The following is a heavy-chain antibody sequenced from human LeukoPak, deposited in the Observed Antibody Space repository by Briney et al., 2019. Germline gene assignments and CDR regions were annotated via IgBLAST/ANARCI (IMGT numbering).Heavy chain of an antibody. CDR3: ARRYSGYDYGYFDY. CDR1: GGSISSYY. Sequence: SETLSLTCTVSGGSISSYYWSWIRQPAGKGLEWIGRIYTTGSTNYNPSLKSRVTMSVDTSKNQFSLKLTSVTAADTAVYYCARRYSGYDYGYFDYWGQGTLVTVSS. D-gene: IGHD5-12*01. J-gene: IGHJ4*02. V-gene: IGHV4-4*07. CDR2: IYTTGST.